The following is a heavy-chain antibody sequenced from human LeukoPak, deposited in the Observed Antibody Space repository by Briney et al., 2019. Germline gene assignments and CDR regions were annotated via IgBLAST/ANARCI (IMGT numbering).Heavy chain of an antibody. CDR2: IYYSGST. D-gene: IGHD6-13*01. Sequence: SETLSHTCTVSGDSISSSSFYWGWIRQPPGKGLEWIGSIYYSGSTYYDPSLKSRVTISVDTSKNQFSLKLSSVTAADTAVYYCARLRGYTSSARGYVEYWGQGTLVTVSS. V-gene: IGHV4-39*01. CDR1: GDSISSSSFY. CDR3: ARLRGYTSSARGYVEY. J-gene: IGHJ4*02.